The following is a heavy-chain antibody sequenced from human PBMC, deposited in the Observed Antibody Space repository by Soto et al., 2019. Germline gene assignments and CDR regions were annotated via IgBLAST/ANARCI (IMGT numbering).Heavy chain of an antibody. D-gene: IGHD7-27*01. J-gene: IGHJ3*02. V-gene: IGHV3-30-3*01. CDR2: ISYNGGFK. Sequence: QEQLVESGGGVVQPGRSLSLSCTASGFALSIHNMHWVRQAPGKGLEWLAVISYNGGFKYHTKSVEGRFTISRDNSKNTLFVQMNSLRNEDTAVYYCAREGSRGLGWNSGAFDMWGPGTMVTVSP. CDR3: AREGSRGLGWNSGAFDM. CDR1: GFALSIHN.